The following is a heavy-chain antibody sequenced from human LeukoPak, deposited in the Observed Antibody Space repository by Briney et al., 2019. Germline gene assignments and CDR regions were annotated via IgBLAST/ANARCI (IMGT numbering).Heavy chain of an antibody. CDR3: ASSPYCGGDCYSY. D-gene: IGHD2-21*01. Sequence: SVKVSCKASGGTFSSYTISWVRRAPGQGLEWMGRIIPILGIANYAQKFQGRVTITADKSTSTAYMELSSLRSEDTAVYYCASSPYCGGDCYSYWGQGTLVTVSS. CDR1: GGTFSSYT. CDR2: IIPILGIA. J-gene: IGHJ4*02. V-gene: IGHV1-69*02.